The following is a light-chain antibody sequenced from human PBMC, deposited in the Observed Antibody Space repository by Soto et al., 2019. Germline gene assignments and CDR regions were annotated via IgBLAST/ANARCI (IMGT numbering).Light chain of an antibody. CDR1: STDVGGHYY. V-gene: IGLV2-14*01. CDR3: TSYTSTSSYVD. Sequence: QSVLTQPASVSGSPGQSVTISCTGTSTDVGGHYYVSWYQHHPGKAPKLIIYDVTDRPSGVSHRFSASKSGNTASLTISRLQTEDEAYYYCTSYTSTSSYVDFGGGTKVTVL. CDR2: DVT. J-gene: IGLJ2*01.